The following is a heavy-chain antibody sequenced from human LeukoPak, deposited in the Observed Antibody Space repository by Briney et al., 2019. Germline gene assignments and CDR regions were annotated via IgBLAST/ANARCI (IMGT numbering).Heavy chain of an antibody. CDR3: ARDQGTYGPLDY. V-gene: IGHV3-30*04. D-gene: IGHD3-10*01. CDR2: ISFDGSKK. CDR1: GFTSSSFA. Sequence: GGSLRLSCAASGFTSSSFAMHWVRQAPDKGLEWVAVISFDGSKKQYVDSVKGRFSFSRDHSKNTLYLQMNSLRAEDTAVYYCARDQGTYGPLDYWGQGTLVTVSS. J-gene: IGHJ4*02.